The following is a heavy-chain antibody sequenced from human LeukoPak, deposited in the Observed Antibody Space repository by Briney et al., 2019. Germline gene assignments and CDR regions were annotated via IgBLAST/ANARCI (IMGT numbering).Heavy chain of an antibody. CDR3: ARSARPYDPYYYYYMDV. Sequence: GESLKISCKGSGYSFISYWIGWVRQMPGKGLEWMGIIYPGDSDTRYSPSFQGQVTISADKSISTAYLQWSSLKASDTAMYYCARSARPYDPYYYYYMDVWDKGTTVTISS. J-gene: IGHJ6*03. CDR2: IYPGDSDT. D-gene: IGHD6-6*01. CDR1: GYSFISYW. V-gene: IGHV5-51*01.